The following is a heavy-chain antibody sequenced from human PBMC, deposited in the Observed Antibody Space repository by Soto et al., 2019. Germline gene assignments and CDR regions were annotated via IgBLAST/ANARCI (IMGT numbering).Heavy chain of an antibody. V-gene: IGHV2-26*01. CDR1: GFSLSNAGMG. Sequence: QVTFKESGPVLVKPTEPLTLTCTVSGFSLSNAGMGVSWIRQPPGKALEWLAHIFSNDERRFRTSLKKRLTISKDTFNSQVVLIMTNMDPVDTATYYCAQTEDGGRSRTPAGWFDAWGQGTLVTVSS. CDR3: AQTEDGGRSRTPAGWFDA. CDR2: IFSNDER. D-gene: IGHD1-1*01. J-gene: IGHJ5*02.